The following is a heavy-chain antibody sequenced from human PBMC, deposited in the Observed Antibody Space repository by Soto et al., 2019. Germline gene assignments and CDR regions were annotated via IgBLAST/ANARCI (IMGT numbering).Heavy chain of an antibody. CDR2: MNPDSGST. D-gene: IGHD6-19*01. V-gene: IGHV1-8*01. J-gene: IGHJ4*02. CDR3: ARGRFISKGDDCGWYIAD. CDR1: GYPFTSYH. Sequence: QVQLVQSGAEVKKPGASVKVSCKPSGYPFTSYHVNWVRQAPGQGLEWMGWMNPDSGSTYYALKFQGRLPMTRNTSMSTAYLELRSLTSEDTAIYYCARGRFISKGDDCGWYIADWGQGTQVIVSS.